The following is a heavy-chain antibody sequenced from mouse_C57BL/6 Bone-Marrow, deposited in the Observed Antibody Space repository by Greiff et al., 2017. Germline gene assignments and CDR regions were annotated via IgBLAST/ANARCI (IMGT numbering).Heavy chain of an antibody. CDR1: GYTFTSYG. J-gene: IGHJ4*01. CDR2: LYPRSGNT. CDR3: ARELRYAMDY. Sequence: VQLQQSGAELARPGASVKLSCKASGYTFTSYGISWVKQRTGQGLAWIGELYPRSGNTYYNEKFKGKATLPADKSSSTAYMELRSLTSEDSAVYFCARELRYAMDYWGQGTSVTVSS. D-gene: IGHD1-1*01. V-gene: IGHV1-81*01.